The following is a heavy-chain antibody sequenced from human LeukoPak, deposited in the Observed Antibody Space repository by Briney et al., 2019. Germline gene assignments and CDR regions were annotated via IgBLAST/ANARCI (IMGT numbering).Heavy chain of an antibody. CDR3: ARAMISVGYCSSTSCYNWFDP. D-gene: IGHD2-2*01. J-gene: IGHJ5*02. Sequence: PSETLSLTCAVSGVSISPYYWAWLRQPPGKGLEWIGYIHTSGSNNQYPSLKSRVTISVDKSKNHFSLRLTSVTAADTAVYYCARAMISVGYCSSTSCYNWFDPWGQGTLVTVSS. CDR2: IHTSGSN. CDR1: GVSISPYY. V-gene: IGHV4-4*09.